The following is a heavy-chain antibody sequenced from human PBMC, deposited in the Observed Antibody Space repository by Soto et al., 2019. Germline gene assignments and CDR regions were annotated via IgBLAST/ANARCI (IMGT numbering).Heavy chain of an antibody. CDR3: ARWEPDFYSYGLDY. CDR1: GCSISSYY. CDR2: IYYSGST. V-gene: IGHV4-59*01. Sequence: TSETLCLTCTVSGCSISSYYLSWIRQPPGKGLEWIGYIYYSGSTNYNPSLKSRVTISVDTSKNQFSLKLSSVTAADTAVYYCARWEPDFYSYGLDYWGQGTLVTVS. J-gene: IGHJ4*02. D-gene: IGHD5-18*01.